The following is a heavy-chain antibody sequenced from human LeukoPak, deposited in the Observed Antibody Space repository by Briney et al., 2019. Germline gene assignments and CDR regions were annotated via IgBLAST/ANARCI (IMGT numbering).Heavy chain of an antibody. J-gene: IGHJ4*02. CDR2: IYYSGST. CDR3: ARQTNWGAGNFDS. CDR1: GGSVSGYY. D-gene: IGHD3-16*01. Sequence: PSETLSLTCTVSGGSVSGYYWSWIRQPPGKGLEWIGYIYYSGSTDYNPSLKSRVTISSDTSKNQFSLKLNSVTVADTAVYYCARQTNWGAGNFDSWGQGTLVTVSS. V-gene: IGHV4-59*08.